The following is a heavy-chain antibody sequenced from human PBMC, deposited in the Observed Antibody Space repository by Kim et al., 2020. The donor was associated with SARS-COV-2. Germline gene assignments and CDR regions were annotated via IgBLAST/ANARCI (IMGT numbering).Heavy chain of an antibody. V-gene: IGHV4-4*02. Sequence: YHSESTNYNPSRKSRVTISVHKSKNQCALKLSSVTAADTAVYYCARDIDYWGQGTLVTVSS. CDR3: ARDIDY. CDR2: YHSEST. J-gene: IGHJ4*02.